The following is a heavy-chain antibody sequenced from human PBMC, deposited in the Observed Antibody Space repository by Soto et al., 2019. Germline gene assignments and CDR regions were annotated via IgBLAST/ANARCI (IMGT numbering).Heavy chain of an antibody. V-gene: IGHV1-69*06. CDR1: GGTFSSYA. CDR3: ARVRDYSNSQVSWGSLAY. D-gene: IGHD4-4*01. CDR2: IIPIFGTA. Sequence: QVQLVQSGAEVKKPGSSVKVSCKASGGTFSSYAISWVRQAPGQGLEWMGGIIPIFGTANYAQKFQGRVTITADKSTSTGYMELSSLRSEDTAVYYCARVRDYSNSQVSWGSLAYWGQGTLVTVSS. J-gene: IGHJ4*02.